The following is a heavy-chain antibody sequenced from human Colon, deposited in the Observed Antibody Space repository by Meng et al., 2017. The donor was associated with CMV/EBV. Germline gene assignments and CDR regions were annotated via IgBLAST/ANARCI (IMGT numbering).Heavy chain of an antibody. CDR2: ISNDGSIT. Sequence: LSCAASGSTFSNYWMHWVRQAPGKGLVWVSRISNDGSITSYADSVKGRFTVSRDNAKNTLYLQMNSLRAEDTAVYYCATHCDGNCYRDWGQGTLVIVSS. D-gene: IGHD2-21*02. V-gene: IGHV3-74*01. J-gene: IGHJ4*02. CDR3: ATHCDGNCYRD. CDR1: GSTFSNYW.